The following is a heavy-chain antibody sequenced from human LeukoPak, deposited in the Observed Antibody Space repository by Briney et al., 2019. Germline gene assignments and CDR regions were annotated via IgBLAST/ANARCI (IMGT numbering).Heavy chain of an antibody. CDR1: GFTFSRYS. J-gene: IGHJ4*02. V-gene: IGHV3-21*01. D-gene: IGHD3-22*01. CDR3: ARGLNYYDSSGYFLR. CDR2: ICRSSSVM. Sequence: GGSLRLSCAASGFTFSRYSMNWVRRAPGKGLEWVSSICRSSSVMYYADSVKGRFTISRDNAKNSLYLQMNSLRAEDTAVYYCARGLNYYDSSGYFLRWGQGTLVTVSS.